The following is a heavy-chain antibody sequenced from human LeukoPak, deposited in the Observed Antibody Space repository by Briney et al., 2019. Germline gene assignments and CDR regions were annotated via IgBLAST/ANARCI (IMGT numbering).Heavy chain of an antibody. CDR1: GFTFSSYW. Sequence: PGGSLRLACAASGFTFSSYWMNWARQAPRKGLEWVASINHNGNVNYYVDSGKGRFTISRDNAKNSLYLQMSNLRAEDTAVYFCARGGGLDVWGQGATVTVSS. CDR3: ARGGGLDV. D-gene: IGHD3-16*01. J-gene: IGHJ6*02. CDR2: INHNGNVN. V-gene: IGHV3-7*03.